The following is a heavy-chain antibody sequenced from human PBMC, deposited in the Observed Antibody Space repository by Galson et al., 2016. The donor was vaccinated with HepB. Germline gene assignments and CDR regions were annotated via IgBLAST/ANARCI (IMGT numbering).Heavy chain of an antibody. V-gene: IGHV3-9*01. CDR1: GFTFDDYA. D-gene: IGHD3-10*01. J-gene: IGHJ4*02. Sequence: LRLSCAASGFTFDDYAMHWVRQAPGKGLEWVSGISWNSGSIGYADSVKGRFTISRDNAKNSLYLQMNSLRAEDTALYYCAKDIQPYGSGSSPGHWGQGTLVTVSS. CDR3: AKDIQPYGSGSSPGH. CDR2: ISWNSGSI.